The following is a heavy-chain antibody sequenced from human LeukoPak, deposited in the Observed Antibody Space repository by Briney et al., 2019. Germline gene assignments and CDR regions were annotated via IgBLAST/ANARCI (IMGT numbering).Heavy chain of an antibody. CDR2: IYYSGST. D-gene: IGHD4-17*01. CDR1: GGSISSSSYY. CDR3: ARGSTTVTKRAWGRWFDP. Sequence: SETLSLTCTVSGGSISSSSYYWGWIRQPPGKGLEWIGSIYYSGSTYYNPSLKSRVTISVDTSKNQFSLKLSSVTAADTAVYYCARGSTTVTKRAWGRWFDPWGQGTLVTVSS. J-gene: IGHJ5*02. V-gene: IGHV4-39*07.